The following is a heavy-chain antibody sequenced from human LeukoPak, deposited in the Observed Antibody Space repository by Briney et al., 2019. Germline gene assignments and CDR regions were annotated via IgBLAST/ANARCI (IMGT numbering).Heavy chain of an antibody. CDR2: IYHSGST. CDR1: GYSTSSGYY. D-gene: IGHD4-23*01. Sequence: SETLSLTCAVSGYSTSSGYYWGWIRQPPGKGLEWIGSIYHSGSTYCNPSLKSRVTISVDTSKNQFSLKLSSVTAADTAVYYCARLGGSYTPTYYYYYYMDVWGKGTTVTVSS. V-gene: IGHV4-38-2*01. CDR3: ARLGGSYTPTYYYYYYMDV. J-gene: IGHJ6*03.